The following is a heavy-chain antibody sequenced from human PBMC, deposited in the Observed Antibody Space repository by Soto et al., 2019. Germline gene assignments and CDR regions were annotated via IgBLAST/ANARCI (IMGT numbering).Heavy chain of an antibody. D-gene: IGHD4-4*01. CDR1: GGTFSSYA. Sequence: VASVKVSCKASGGTFSSYAISWVRQAPGQGLEWMGGIIPIFGTANYAQKFQGRVTITADKSTSTAYMELSSLRSEDTAVYYCASQTVTSKFYYYYGMDVWGQGTTVTVSS. V-gene: IGHV1-69*06. CDR2: IIPIFGTA. CDR3: ASQTVTSKFYYYYGMDV. J-gene: IGHJ6*02.